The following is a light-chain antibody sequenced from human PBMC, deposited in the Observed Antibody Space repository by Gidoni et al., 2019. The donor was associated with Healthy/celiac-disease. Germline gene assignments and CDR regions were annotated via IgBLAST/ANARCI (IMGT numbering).Light chain of an antibody. Sequence: QSALPQPAPVSGSPGQSITISCTGTSSDVCVYNYVSWYQQHPGKAPKLMIYEVSNRPSGVSNRFSGSKSGNTASLTISGLQAEDEADYYCSSYTSSSTVVFGGGTKLTVL. J-gene: IGLJ2*01. V-gene: IGLV2-14*01. CDR3: SSYTSSSTVV. CDR1: SSDVCVYNY. CDR2: EVS.